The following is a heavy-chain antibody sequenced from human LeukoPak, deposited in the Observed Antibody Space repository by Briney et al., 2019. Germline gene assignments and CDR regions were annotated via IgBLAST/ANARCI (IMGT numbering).Heavy chain of an antibody. V-gene: IGHV3-23*01. D-gene: IGHD3-3*01. CDR1: GFTFSNHA. Sequence: PGGSLRLSCAASGFTFSNHAMTWVRQAPGKGLEWVSNISDRGTSINYAVSAKGRFSISRDNAKNTLYLQMNSLRDEDTAVYYCVRNDTSGVGLDYWGQGSLVTVSS. CDR2: ISDRGTSI. CDR3: VRNDTSGVGLDY. J-gene: IGHJ4*02.